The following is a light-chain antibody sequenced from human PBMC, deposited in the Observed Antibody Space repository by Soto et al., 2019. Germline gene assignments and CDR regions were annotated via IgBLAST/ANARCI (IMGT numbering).Light chain of an antibody. CDR3: QQYGRSPVT. CDR2: NAS. J-gene: IGKJ3*01. V-gene: IGKV3-20*01. Sequence: EVVLTQSPVTLSLSPGQRATLSCRASETLSSGSLAWYQQKPGQAPRLLISNASRRATGTPDRFSGSGSGTDFTLTISRLEHEDFAVYFCQQYGRSPVTFGHGTKVDIK. CDR1: ETLSSGS.